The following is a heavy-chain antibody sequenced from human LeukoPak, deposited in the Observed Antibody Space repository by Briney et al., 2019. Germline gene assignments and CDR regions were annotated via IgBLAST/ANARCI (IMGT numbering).Heavy chain of an antibody. CDR1: GFIFSDYY. CDR3: ARGHCNSRNCYWHFDL. J-gene: IGHJ2*01. D-gene: IGHD2/OR15-2a*01. V-gene: IGHV3-11*01. CDR2: ITVTDHSM. Sequence: GGSLRLSCDASGFIFSDYYMSWIRQAPGKGLEWLSYITVTDHSMRYADSVKGRFAISRDNGKNSLYLQLNSLSAEDTAVYYCARGHCNSRNCYWHFDLWGRGTRVTVSS.